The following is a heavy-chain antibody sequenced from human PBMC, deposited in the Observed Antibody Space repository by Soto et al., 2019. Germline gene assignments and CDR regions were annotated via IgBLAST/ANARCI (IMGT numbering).Heavy chain of an antibody. CDR3: ARSRPITMIVVVITSPDAFDI. J-gene: IGHJ3*02. CDR2: IKQDGSEK. Sequence: PGGSLRLSCAASGFTFSSYWMSWVRQAPGKGLEWVANIKQDGSEKYYVDSVKGRFTISRDNAKNSLYLQMNSLRAEDTAVYYCARSRPITMIVVVITSPDAFDIWGQGTMVTVSS. D-gene: IGHD3-22*01. CDR1: GFTFSSYW. V-gene: IGHV3-7*01.